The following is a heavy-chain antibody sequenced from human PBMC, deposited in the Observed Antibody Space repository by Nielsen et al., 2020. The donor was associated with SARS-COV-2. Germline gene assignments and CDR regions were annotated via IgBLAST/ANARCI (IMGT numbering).Heavy chain of an antibody. CDR3: ARETIDHTSSFVDY. D-gene: IGHD6-6*01. V-gene: IGHV3-30*04. CDR2: ISYDGNE. Sequence: GESLKISCAASGFTFSNFAMHWVRQAPGKGLEWMTIISYDGNEHYADSVEGRFTISRDNSKSTVFLQMNSLKLEDTAVYYCARETIDHTSSFVDYWGQGTLVTVSS. CDR1: GFTFSNFA. J-gene: IGHJ4*02.